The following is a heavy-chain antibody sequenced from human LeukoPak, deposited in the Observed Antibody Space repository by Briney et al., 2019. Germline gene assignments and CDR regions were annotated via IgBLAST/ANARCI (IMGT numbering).Heavy chain of an antibody. CDR3: ARDRRVYGSGSSFGY. CDR1: RFTFISYW. CDR2: IKQDGSEK. J-gene: IGHJ4*02. V-gene: IGHV3-7*01. Sequence: GGSLRLSCAASRFTFISYWMSWVRQAPGKGLEWVANIKQDGSEKYYVDSVRGRFTISRDNAKNSLYLQMNSLRAEDTAVYYCARDRRVYGSGSSFGYWGQGTLVTVSS. D-gene: IGHD3-10*01.